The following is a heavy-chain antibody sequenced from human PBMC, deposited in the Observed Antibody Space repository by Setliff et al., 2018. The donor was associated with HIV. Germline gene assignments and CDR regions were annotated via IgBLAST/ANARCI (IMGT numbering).Heavy chain of an antibody. V-gene: IGHV4-61*09. D-gene: IGHD1-1*01. J-gene: IGHJ6*04. Sequence: TLSLTCKVSGDSISSGGYYWTWIRKPAGKGLEWIGHIYTSGNTNYNPSLKSRVSISVATSKNQFFLTLTSVTVADSAVYYCARLGEHDTGDLDVWGKGTTVTVSS. CDR2: IYTSGNT. CDR3: ARLGEHDTGDLDV. CDR1: GDSISSGGYY.